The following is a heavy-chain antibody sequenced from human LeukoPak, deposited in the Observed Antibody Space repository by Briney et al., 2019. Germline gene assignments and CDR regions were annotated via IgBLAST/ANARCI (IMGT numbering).Heavy chain of an antibody. D-gene: IGHD5-12*01. CDR1: GDSVSTNSAA. Sequence: SQTLSLTCAISGDSVSTNSAAWNWIRQSPSRGLEWLGRTYYRSKWYNDYAVSVKSRITINPDTSKNQFSLQLNSVTPEDTAVYXXARDXGGSGYDHLDSWGQGTLVTVSS. CDR3: ARDXGGSGYDHLDS. CDR2: TYYRSKWYN. V-gene: IGHV6-1*01. J-gene: IGHJ4*02.